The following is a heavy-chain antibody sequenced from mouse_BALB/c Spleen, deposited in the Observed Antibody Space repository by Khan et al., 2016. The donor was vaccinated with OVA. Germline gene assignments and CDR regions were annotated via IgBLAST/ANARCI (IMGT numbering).Heavy chain of an antibody. CDR3: ARDRIDY. J-gene: IGHJ2*01. Sequence: QVQLQQSGAELAKPGASVKMSCKASGYTFTSYWMHWVKQRPGQGLEWIGYINPSSGYTEYNQNLKDKATLTADKYSSTAYMLLSSLTSEDSAVYYCARDRIDYWGQGTTLTVSS. V-gene: IGHV1-7*01. CDR1: GYTFTSYW. CDR2: INPSSGYT.